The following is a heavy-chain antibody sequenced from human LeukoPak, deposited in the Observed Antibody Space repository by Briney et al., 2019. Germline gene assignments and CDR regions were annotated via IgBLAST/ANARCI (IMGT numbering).Heavy chain of an antibody. D-gene: IGHD2-15*01. V-gene: IGHV3-7*01. CDR3: ARDFEDSDYYYYYMDV. CDR2: IKQDGSEK. J-gene: IGHJ6*03. CDR1: GFTFSSYW. Sequence: GGSLRLSCAASGFTFSSYWMSWVRQAPGKGLDWVANIKQDGSEKYYVDSVKGRFTISRDNAKNSLYLQMNSLRAEDTAVYYCARDFEDSDYYYYYMDVWGKGTTVTVSS.